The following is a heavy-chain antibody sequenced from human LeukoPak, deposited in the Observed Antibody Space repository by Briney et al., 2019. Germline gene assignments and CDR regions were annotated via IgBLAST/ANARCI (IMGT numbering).Heavy chain of an antibody. CDR3: AREDPRMGATLNADY. J-gene: IGHJ4*02. Sequence: ASVKVSCKASGYTFTSYGFSWVRQAPGQGLEWMGWISAYNGNTNYAQKLQGRVTMTTDTSTSTAYMELRSLRSDDTAVYYCAREDPRMGATLNADYWGQGTLVTVSS. V-gene: IGHV1-18*01. D-gene: IGHD1-26*01. CDR2: ISAYNGNT. CDR1: GYTFTSYG.